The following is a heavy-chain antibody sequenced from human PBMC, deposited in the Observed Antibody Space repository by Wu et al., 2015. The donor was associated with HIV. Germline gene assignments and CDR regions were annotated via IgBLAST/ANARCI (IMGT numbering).Heavy chain of an antibody. Sequence: QVQLVQSGPEVKNPGASVKVSCKAFGYTFTSYGVSWVRQAPGQGLEWMGWISADNINTHYAQKLQGRVTLTTDTSTSTAYMELRSLRSDDTAVYYCARGIAVTPMANWFDPGAGNLSPSPQ. CDR3: ARGIAVTPMANWFDP. CDR2: ISADNINT. V-gene: IGHV1-18*01. D-gene: IGHD6-19*01. CDR1: GYTFTSYG. J-gene: IGHJ5*02.